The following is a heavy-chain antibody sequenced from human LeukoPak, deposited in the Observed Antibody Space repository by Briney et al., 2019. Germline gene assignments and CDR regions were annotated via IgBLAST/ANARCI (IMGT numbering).Heavy chain of an antibody. Sequence: GGSLRLSCAASGFTVSSNYMSWVRQAPGKGLEWVSVIYSGGSTYYADSVKGRFTISRDNSKNTLYLQMNSLRAEDTAVYYCARSASTDYCYYGMDVWGQGTTVTVSS. V-gene: IGHV3-53*01. CDR2: IYSGGST. CDR1: GFTVSSNY. D-gene: IGHD4-17*01. J-gene: IGHJ6*02. CDR3: ARSASTDYCYYGMDV.